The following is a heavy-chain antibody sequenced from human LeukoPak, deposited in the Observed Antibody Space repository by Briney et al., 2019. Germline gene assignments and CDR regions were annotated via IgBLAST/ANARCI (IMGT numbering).Heavy chain of an antibody. CDR2: INDSGST. CDR3: ARDRDYWNYFYVDV. J-gene: IGHJ6*03. Sequence: SETLSLTCGVYGGSLSGSFWSWIRQAPGEGLEWIGEINDSGSTNYNPSLRSRVTISIDTSKSQISLNLSSATAADTAVYFCARDRDYWNYFYVDVWGKGTTVTVSS. D-gene: IGHD4-17*01. V-gene: IGHV4-34*01. CDR1: GGSLSGSF.